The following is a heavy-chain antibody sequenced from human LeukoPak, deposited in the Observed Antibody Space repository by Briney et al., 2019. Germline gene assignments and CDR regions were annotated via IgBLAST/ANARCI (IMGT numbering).Heavy chain of an antibody. V-gene: IGHV4-4*07. CDR3: ARGEYYYDSSGYYGPGLDY. CDR2: IYTSGST. CDR1: GGSISSYY. Sequence: SETLSLTCTVSGGSISSYYWSWIRQPAGKGLEWIGRIYTSGSTNYNPSLKSRVTMSVGTSKNQFSLKLSSVTAADTAVYYCARGEYYYDSSGYYGPGLDYWGQGTLVTVSS. D-gene: IGHD3-22*01. J-gene: IGHJ4*02.